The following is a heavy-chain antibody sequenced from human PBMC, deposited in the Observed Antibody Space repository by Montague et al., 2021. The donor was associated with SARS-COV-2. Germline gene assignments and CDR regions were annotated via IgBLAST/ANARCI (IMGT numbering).Heavy chain of an antibody. CDR2: IYYSGRT. D-gene: IGHD2-21*02. J-gene: IGHJ5*02. CDR3: ARGIAGTYCGGDCYNNWFDP. CDR1: GGSISSYY. Sequence: SETLSLTCTVSGGSISSYYWSWIRQPPGKGLEWIGYIYYSGRTNYNPSXXSGVTISVDTSKNQFSLKLSSVTAADTAVYYCARGIAGTYCGGDCYNNWFDPWGQGTLVTVSS. V-gene: IGHV4-59*01.